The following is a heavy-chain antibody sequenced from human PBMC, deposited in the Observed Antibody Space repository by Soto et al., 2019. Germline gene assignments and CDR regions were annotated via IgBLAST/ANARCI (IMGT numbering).Heavy chain of an antibody. J-gene: IGHJ4*02. CDR2: IYWDDDK. CDR1: GFSLSVRGVT. Sequence: QITLEESGPTLVKPTQTLTLTCTFSGFSLSVRGVTVGWIRQPPGKALEWLALIYWDDDKSYSPSLKSRLTITKDTSKNQVVLTMTNMDPVDTATYYCAHTRGYTHANKRGSFDYWGQGTLVAVSS. CDR3: AHTRGYTHANKRGSFDY. D-gene: IGHD5-18*01. V-gene: IGHV2-5*02.